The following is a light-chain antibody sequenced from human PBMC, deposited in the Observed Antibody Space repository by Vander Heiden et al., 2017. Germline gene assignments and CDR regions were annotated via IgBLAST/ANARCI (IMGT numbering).Light chain of an antibody. J-gene: IGLJ2*01. Sequence: QSALTQPASVSGSPGQSITISCTGTSSDTGTFNLVSWYQQHPGKVPKLIVFEVTQRPSGVSKRFSGSKSGNTASLTISGLQAEDEADYYCCSYIGNTRLIFGGGTKLTVL. CDR2: EVT. V-gene: IGLV2-23*02. CDR3: CSYIGNTRLI. CDR1: SSDTGTFNL.